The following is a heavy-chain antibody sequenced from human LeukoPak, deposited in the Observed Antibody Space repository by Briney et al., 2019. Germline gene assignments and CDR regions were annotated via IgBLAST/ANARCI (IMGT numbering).Heavy chain of an antibody. D-gene: IGHD4-17*01. J-gene: IGHJ4*02. CDR3: ARDRNTYGDHHYFDY. V-gene: IGHV3-21*01. CDR1: GFTFSSYS. CDR2: ISSSSSSI. Sequence: GGSLRLSCAASGFTFSSYSMNWVRQAPGKGLEWVSSISSSSSSIYYADSVKGRFTISRDNSKNTLYLQMNSLRAEDTAVYYCARDRNTYGDHHYFDYWGQGTLVTVSS.